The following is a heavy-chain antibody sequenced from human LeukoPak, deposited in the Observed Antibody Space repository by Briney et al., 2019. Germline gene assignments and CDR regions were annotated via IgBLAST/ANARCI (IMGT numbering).Heavy chain of an antibody. CDR2: IIPILGIA. CDR3: ARDHVNGSYYVFDY. J-gene: IGHJ4*02. V-gene: IGHV1-69*04. CDR1: GGTFSSYA. Sequence: SVKVSCKASGGTFSSYAISWVRQASGQGLEWMGRIIPILGIANYAQKFQGRVTITADKSTSTAYMELSSLRSEDTAVYYCARDHVNGSYYVFDYWGQGTLVTVSS. D-gene: IGHD1-26*01.